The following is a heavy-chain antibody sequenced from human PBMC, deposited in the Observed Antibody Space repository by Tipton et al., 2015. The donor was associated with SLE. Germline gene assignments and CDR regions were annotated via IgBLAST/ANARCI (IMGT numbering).Heavy chain of an antibody. CDR2: ISHNGNT. D-gene: IGHD1-26*01. J-gene: IGHJ3*02. CDR1: AYSISSGYY. CDR3: ARTLGAIAHTVYDAFDI. V-gene: IGHV4-38-2*01. Sequence: TLSLTCVVSAYSISSGYYWGWIRQPPGKGLEWIGSISHNGNTYYNPSLRSRVTMSVDMSKNQFSLRLTSVTAADTAVYYCARTLGAIAHTVYDAFDIWGQGKMVTVSS.